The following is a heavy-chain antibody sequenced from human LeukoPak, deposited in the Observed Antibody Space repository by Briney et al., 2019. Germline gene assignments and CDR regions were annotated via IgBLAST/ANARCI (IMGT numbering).Heavy chain of an antibody. CDR2: ISYDGSNK. CDR3: ATAGPYDYVWGSYPPGGY. J-gene: IGHJ4*02. CDR1: GFTFSSYA. V-gene: IGHV3-30-3*01. D-gene: IGHD3-16*02. Sequence: PGGSLRLSCAASGFTFSSYAMHWVRQAPGKGLEWVAVISYDGSNKYYADSVKGRFTISRDNSKNTLYLQMNSLRSEDTAVYYCATAGPYDYVWGSYPPGGYWGQGTLVTVSS.